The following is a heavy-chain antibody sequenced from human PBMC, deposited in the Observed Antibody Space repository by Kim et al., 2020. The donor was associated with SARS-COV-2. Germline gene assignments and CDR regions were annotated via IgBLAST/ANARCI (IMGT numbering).Heavy chain of an antibody. Sequence: SQTLSLTCAISGDSVSSNSAAWNWIRQSPSRGLEWLGRTYYRSKWYNDYAVSVKSRITINPDTSKNQFSLQLNSVTPEDTAVYYCARDHLGYCSSTSGYYYDSSGYYGGVYCFDYWGQGTLVTVSS. CDR3: ARDHLGYCSSTSGYYYDSSGYYGGVYCFDY. CDR2: TYYRSKWYN. V-gene: IGHV6-1*01. D-gene: IGHD3-22*01. CDR1: GDSVSSNSAA. J-gene: IGHJ4*02.